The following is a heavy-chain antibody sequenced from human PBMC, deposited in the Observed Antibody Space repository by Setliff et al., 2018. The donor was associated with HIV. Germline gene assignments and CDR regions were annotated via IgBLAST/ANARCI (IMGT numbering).Heavy chain of an antibody. J-gene: IGHJ5*02. CDR3: ARDPSPYCGGDCEKWFDP. CDR2: IYISGST. V-gene: IGHV4-61*09. D-gene: IGHD2-21*02. Sequence: KTSETLSLTCTVSGGSISSGTYYWSWIRQPAGKGLEWIGHIYISGSTNYNPSLKSRVTISVDTSKNQFSLKLSSVTAADTAVYYCARDPSPYCGGDCEKWFDPWGQGTLVTVSS. CDR1: GGSISSGTYY.